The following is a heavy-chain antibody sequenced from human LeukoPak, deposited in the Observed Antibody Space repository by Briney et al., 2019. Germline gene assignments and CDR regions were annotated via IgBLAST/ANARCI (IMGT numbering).Heavy chain of an antibody. D-gene: IGHD2-2*01. CDR3: ARVAVGSRQLPASKYFDY. V-gene: IGHV3-48*04. Sequence: GGSLRLSCVDSGITFSDHSMNWVRQAPGKGLEWISYISLSSNTISYADSVRGRFTVSRDNAKNSLYLQMNSLRVDDTAQYYCARVAVGSRQLPASKYFDYWGQGTLVIVSS. CDR2: ISLSSNTI. J-gene: IGHJ4*02. CDR1: GITFSDHS.